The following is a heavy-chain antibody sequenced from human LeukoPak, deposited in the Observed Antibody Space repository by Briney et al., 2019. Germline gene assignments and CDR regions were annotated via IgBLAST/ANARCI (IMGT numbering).Heavy chain of an antibody. CDR3: ARIRSGGPHYYFDY. V-gene: IGHV2-70*11. CDR1: GFSLSTSGMC. J-gene: IGHJ4*02. CDR2: IDWDDDK. D-gene: IGHD3-16*01. Sequence: SGPALVKPTQTLTLTCTFSGFSLSTSGMCVSWIRQPPGKALEWLARIDWDDDKYYSTSLKTRLTISKDTSKNQVVLTMTNMDPVDTATYYCARIRSGGPHYYFDYWGQGTLVTVSS.